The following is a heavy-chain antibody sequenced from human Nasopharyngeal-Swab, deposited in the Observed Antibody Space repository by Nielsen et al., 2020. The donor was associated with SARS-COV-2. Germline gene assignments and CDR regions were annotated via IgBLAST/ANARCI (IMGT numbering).Heavy chain of an antibody. CDR3: ARNRLMVRGVFIKGYYYYGMDV. V-gene: IGHV2-70*01. D-gene: IGHD3-10*01. J-gene: IGHJ6*02. CDR2: IDWDDDR. Sequence: SGPTLVKPTQTLTLTCTFSGFSLSTSGMCVSWIRQPPGKALEWLALIDWDDDRYYSTSLKTRLTISKDTSKNQVVLTMTNMDPVDTATYYCARNRLMVRGVFIKGYYYYGMDVWGQGTTVTVSS. CDR1: GFSLSTSGMC.